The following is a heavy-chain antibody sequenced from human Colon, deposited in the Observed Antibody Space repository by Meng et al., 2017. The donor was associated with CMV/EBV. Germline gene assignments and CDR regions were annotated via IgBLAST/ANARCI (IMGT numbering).Heavy chain of an antibody. J-gene: IGHJ4*02. V-gene: IGHV1-2*02. CDR3: ASLSGGDFDY. CDR2: INPITGGT. Sequence: QFLAVQSGAAVKRPGASVKVSCNASGNTFTGYFMYWVRQAPGQGLEWLGVINPITGGTNYAQKFQGRVTMTRDTSMNTAYMELSRLRSDDTAVYYCASLSGGDFDYWGQGTLVTVSS. D-gene: IGHD1-26*01. CDR1: GNTFTGYF.